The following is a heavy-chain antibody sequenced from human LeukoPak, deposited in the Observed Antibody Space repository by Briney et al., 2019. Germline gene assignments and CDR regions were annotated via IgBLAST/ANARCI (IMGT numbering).Heavy chain of an antibody. Sequence: GGSLRLSCAASGFIFSTYYMNWVRQAPGKGLEWVANIKRDGSEKDYVDSVKGRFTISRDNAKNSLFLQMNSLRAEDTAVYYCARDSVVGASSGAHFDYWGQGTLVTVSS. D-gene: IGHD1-26*01. CDR3: ARDSVVGASSGAHFDY. J-gene: IGHJ4*02. CDR1: GFIFSTYY. V-gene: IGHV3-7*01. CDR2: IKRDGSEK.